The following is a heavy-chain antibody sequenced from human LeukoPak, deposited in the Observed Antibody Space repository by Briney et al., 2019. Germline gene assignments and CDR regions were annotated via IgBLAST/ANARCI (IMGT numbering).Heavy chain of an antibody. J-gene: IGHJ6*02. V-gene: IGHV3-23*01. CDR3: AKDLDVTVTSHGYYYGVDV. Sequence: GGSLRLSCAASGFTFSSYAMSWVRQAPGKGLEWVSAISGSGGSTYYADSVKGRFTISRDNSKNTLYLQMNSLRAEDTAVYYCAKDLDVTVTSHGYYYGVDVWGQGTTVTVSS. CDR2: ISGSGGST. D-gene: IGHD4-17*01. CDR1: GFTFSSYA.